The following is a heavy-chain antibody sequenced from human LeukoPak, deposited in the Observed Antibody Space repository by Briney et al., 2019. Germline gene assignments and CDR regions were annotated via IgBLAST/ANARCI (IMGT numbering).Heavy chain of an antibody. J-gene: IGHJ4*02. Sequence: GGSLRLSCAASGFTFSSYAMTWVRQAPGKGLEWVANIKQDGSEKQYVDSVKGRFAISRDNAKKSLYLQINTLRAEDTAVYYCVRGPHIAATSYWGQGTLVTVSS. D-gene: IGHD6-25*01. V-gene: IGHV3-7*03. CDR3: VRGPHIAATSY. CDR1: GFTFSSYA. CDR2: IKQDGSEK.